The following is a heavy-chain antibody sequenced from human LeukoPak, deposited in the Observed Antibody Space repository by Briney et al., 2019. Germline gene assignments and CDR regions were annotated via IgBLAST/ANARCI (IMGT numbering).Heavy chain of an antibody. CDR1: GGSISSYY. CDR2: IYYSGST. V-gene: IGHV4-59*01. D-gene: IGHD5-24*01. CDR3: ARVAGYNPKGYFDY. Sequence: SETLSLTCTVSGGSISSYYWSWIRQPPGKGLEWIGYIYYSGSTNYNPSLKSRVTISVDTSKNQFSLKLSSVTAADTAVYYCARVAGYNPKGYFDYWGQGTLVTVSS. J-gene: IGHJ4*02.